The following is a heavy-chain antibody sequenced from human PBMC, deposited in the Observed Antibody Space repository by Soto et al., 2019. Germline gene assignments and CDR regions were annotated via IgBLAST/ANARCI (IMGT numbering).Heavy chain of an antibody. Sequence: GGSLRLSCAASGFTFSSYGMHWVRQAPGKGLEWVAVIWYDGSNKYYADSVKGRFTISRDNSKNTLYLQMNSLRAEDTAVYYCARDNQWLGLSNYYYYMDVWGKGTTVTVSS. J-gene: IGHJ6*03. CDR1: GFTFSSYG. D-gene: IGHD5-12*01. CDR2: IWYDGSNK. CDR3: ARDNQWLGLSNYYYYMDV. V-gene: IGHV3-33*01.